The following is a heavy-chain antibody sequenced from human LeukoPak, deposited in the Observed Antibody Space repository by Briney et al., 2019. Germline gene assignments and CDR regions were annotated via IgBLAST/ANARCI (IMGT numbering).Heavy chain of an antibody. D-gene: IGHD4-17*01. CDR3: ARVSTVTTAPQFDY. Sequence: SETLSLTCSVSGGSISSYYWSWIRQPPGKGLECLGYIYYSGSTNYNPSLKSRVTISVDTSKNQFSLKLTSVTAADTAVYYCARVSTVTTAPQFDYWGQRTLVTVSS. J-gene: IGHJ4*02. V-gene: IGHV4-59*01. CDR1: GGSISSYY. CDR2: IYYSGST.